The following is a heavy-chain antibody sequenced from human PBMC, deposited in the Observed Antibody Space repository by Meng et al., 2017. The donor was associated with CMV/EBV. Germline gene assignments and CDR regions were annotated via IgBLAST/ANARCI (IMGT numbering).Heavy chain of an antibody. CDR3: ARDRVKYQLLSHYYYGMDV. J-gene: IGHJ6*02. D-gene: IGHD2-2*01. V-gene: IGHV3-7*01. CDR2: IKQDGSEK. CDR1: GFTFSSYW. Sequence: LTGAASGFTFSSYWMSWVRQAPGKGLEWVANIKQDGSEKYYVDSVKGRFTISRDNAKNSLYLQMNSLRAEDTAVYYCARDRVKYQLLSHYYYGMDVWGQGTTVTVSS.